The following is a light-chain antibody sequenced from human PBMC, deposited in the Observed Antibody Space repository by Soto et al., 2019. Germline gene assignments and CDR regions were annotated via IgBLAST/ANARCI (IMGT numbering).Light chain of an antibody. CDR3: QSYDSSLSVV. J-gene: IGLJ2*01. CDR1: SSNIGANYD. V-gene: IGLV1-40*01. CDR2: GNT. Sequence: QAVVTQPPSVSGAPGQRVTISCTGSSSNIGANYDVHWYQQLPGTAPKLLIYGNTNRPSGVPDRFSGSKSGTSASLAITGLQAEDEADYYCQSYDSSLSVVFGGGTKVTVL.